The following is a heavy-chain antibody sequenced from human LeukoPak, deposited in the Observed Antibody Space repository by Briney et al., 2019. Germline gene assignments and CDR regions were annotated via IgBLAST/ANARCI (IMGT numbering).Heavy chain of an antibody. CDR2: IWYDGSNK. CDR1: GFTFSSYG. V-gene: IGHV3-33*01. J-gene: IGHJ4*02. D-gene: IGHD2-2*01. CDR3: AGQLPALDY. Sequence: GRSLRLSCAASGFTFSSYGMHWVRQAPGKGLEWVAVIWYDGSNKYYADSVKGRFTISRDNSKNTLYLQMNSLRAEDTAVYYCAGQLPALDYWGQGTLVTVSS.